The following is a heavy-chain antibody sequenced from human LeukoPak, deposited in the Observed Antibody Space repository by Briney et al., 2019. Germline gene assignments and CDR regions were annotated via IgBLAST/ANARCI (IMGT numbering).Heavy chain of an antibody. CDR1: GFTFSTYS. V-gene: IGHV3-48*02. Sequence: TGGSLRLSCAASGFTFSTYSMNWVRQAPGEGLEWISYISSSSRTIYYADSVKGRFTISSDNAKNSLYLQMNSVRDEDTAVYYCARDYYDSSGYFYPNAFDIWGQGTMVTVSS. CDR3: ARDYYDSSGYFYPNAFDI. J-gene: IGHJ3*02. D-gene: IGHD3-22*01. CDR2: ISSSSRTI.